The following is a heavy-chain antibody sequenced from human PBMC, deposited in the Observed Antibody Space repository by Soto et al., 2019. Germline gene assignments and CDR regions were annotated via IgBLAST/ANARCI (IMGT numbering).Heavy chain of an antibody. CDR1: GGSISSGGYY. CDR2: IYYSGST. V-gene: IGHV4-31*03. CDR3: ARGQGGYSYGPFDY. Sequence: SETRSLTCTVSGGSISSGGYYWSWIRQHPGKGLEWIGYIYYSGSTYYNPSLKSRVTISVDTSKNQFSLKLSSVTAADTAVYYCARGQGGYSYGPFDYWGQGTLVTLS. J-gene: IGHJ4*02. D-gene: IGHD5-18*01.